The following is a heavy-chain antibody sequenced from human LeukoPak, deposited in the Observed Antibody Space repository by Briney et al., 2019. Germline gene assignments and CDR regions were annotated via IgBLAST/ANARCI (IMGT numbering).Heavy chain of an antibody. CDR2: INHSGST. J-gene: IGHJ4*02. CDR3: ARQSGEMATIPLDY. V-gene: IGHV4-34*01. Sequence: SETLSLTCAVYGGSFSGYYWSWIRQPPGKGLEWFGEINHSGSTNYNPSLKSRVTISVDTSKNQFSLKLSSVTAADTAVYYCARQSGEMATIPLDYWGQGTLVTVSS. CDR1: GGSFSGYY. D-gene: IGHD5-24*01.